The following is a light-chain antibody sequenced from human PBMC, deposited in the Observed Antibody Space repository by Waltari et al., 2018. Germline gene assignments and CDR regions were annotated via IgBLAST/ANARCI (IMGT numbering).Light chain of an antibody. Sequence: DILLTQSPVTLSVYPGETATLSCKASQSIRSYLARYQQKPGQAPRLLIYDASNRASGIPARFSGSGSGTDSTLTISNEEPEDFAVYYCQQRHDWPLNFGGGTKLEIK. CDR1: QSIRSY. CDR3: QQRHDWPLN. CDR2: DAS. V-gene: IGKV3-11*01. J-gene: IGKJ4*01.